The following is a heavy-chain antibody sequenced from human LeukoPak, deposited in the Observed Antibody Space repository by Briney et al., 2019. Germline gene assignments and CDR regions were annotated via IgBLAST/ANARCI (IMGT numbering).Heavy chain of an antibody. J-gene: IGHJ4*02. CDR1: GFTFDDYA. Sequence: GGSLRLSCAASGFTFDDYAMHWVRQAPGKGLEWVSGISWNSGSIGYADSVKGRFTISRDNAKNSLYLQMNSLRAEDTAVYYCARGPYYYDSSGGFDYWGQGTLVTVSS. CDR3: ARGPYYYDSSGGFDY. V-gene: IGHV3-9*01. D-gene: IGHD3-22*01. CDR2: ISWNSGSI.